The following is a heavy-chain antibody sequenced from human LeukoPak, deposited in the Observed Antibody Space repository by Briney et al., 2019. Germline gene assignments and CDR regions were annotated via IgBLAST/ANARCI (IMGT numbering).Heavy chain of an antibody. D-gene: IGHD3-3*01. CDR1: GFSLSTSGVG. CDR3: AHSITIFGVVSSSGWFDP. CDR2: IYWNDDK. J-gene: IGHJ5*02. Sequence: SGPTLVNPTQTLTLTCTFSGFSLSTSGVGVGWIRQPPGKALEWLALIYWNDDKRYSPSLKSRLTITKDTSKNQVVLTMTNMDPVDTATYYCAHSITIFGVVSSSGWFDPWGQGTLVTVSS. V-gene: IGHV2-5*01.